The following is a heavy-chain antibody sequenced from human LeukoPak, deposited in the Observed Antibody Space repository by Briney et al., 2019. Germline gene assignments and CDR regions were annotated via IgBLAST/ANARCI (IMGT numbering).Heavy chain of an antibody. Sequence: GGSLRLSCAASGFTFSDYYMSWIRQAPGKGLEWVSYISSSSSYTNYADSVKGRFTISRDNAKNSLYLQMNSLRAEDTAVYYCARAGAVANYGMDVWGKGTTVTVSS. CDR3: ARAGAVANYGMDV. V-gene: IGHV3-11*06. J-gene: IGHJ6*04. CDR1: GFTFSDYY. CDR2: ISSSSSYT. D-gene: IGHD6-19*01.